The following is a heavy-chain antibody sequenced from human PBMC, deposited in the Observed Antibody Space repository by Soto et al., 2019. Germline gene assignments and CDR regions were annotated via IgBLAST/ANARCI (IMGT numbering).Heavy chain of an antibody. V-gene: IGHV3-48*03. D-gene: IGHD2-15*01. CDR1: GFTFSSYE. CDR3: ASPLGYSSGGSQNQTKYPYYCGMDV. Sequence: EVQLVESGGGLVQPGGSLRLSCAASGFTFSSYEMNWVRQAPGKGLEWVSYISSSGSTIYYADSVKGRFTISRDNSKNSRFPKLNSRRAEELAVYYCASPLGYSSGGSQNQTKYPYYCGMDVWGQGTTVTVSS. J-gene: IGHJ6*02. CDR2: ISSSGSTI.